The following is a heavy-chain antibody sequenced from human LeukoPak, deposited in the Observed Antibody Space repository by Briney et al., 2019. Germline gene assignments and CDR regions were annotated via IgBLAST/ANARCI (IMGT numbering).Heavy chain of an antibody. CDR3: ARALLWFGEPSRIDY. D-gene: IGHD3-10*01. CDR1: VYTVTSYG. J-gene: IGHJ4*02. V-gene: IGHV1-18*01. Sequence: ASVKVSCKASVYTVTSYGISWVRQAPGQGLEWMGWITAYNDNTNYAQKLQGRVTMTTDTSTSTAYMELRSLRSDDTAVYYCARALLWFGEPSRIDYWGQGTLVTASS. CDR2: ITAYNDNT.